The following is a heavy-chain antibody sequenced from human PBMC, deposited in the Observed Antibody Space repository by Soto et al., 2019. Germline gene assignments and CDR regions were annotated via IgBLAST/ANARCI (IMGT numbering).Heavy chain of an antibody. D-gene: IGHD3-22*01. CDR1: GFSFNDYA. Sequence: QVQLVESGGGEVQPGGSLRVSCATSGFSFNDYAMYWVRQAPGQGLEWVAIISSGGHNQFYLDNLRGRFTVSRDNSKNTLYLQMNSLRPEDTAVYYCSRGPYYPQSSGLPADYWGPGTVVTVSS. J-gene: IGHJ4*02. CDR3: SRGPYYPQSSGLPADY. CDR2: ISSGGHNQ. V-gene: IGHV3-30*03.